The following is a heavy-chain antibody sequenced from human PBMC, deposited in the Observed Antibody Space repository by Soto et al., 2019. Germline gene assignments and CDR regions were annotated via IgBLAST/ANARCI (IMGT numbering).Heavy chain of an antibody. J-gene: IGHJ4*02. CDR2: IIPIFGTA. D-gene: IGHD5-12*01. Sequence: SVKVSCKASGGTFSSYAISWVRQAPGQGLEWMGGIIPIFGTANYAQKFQGRVTITADESTSTAYMELSSLRSEDTAVYYCARDVDYGKMATMDYWGQGTLVTVSS. CDR1: GGTFSSYA. CDR3: ARDVDYGKMATMDY. V-gene: IGHV1-69*13.